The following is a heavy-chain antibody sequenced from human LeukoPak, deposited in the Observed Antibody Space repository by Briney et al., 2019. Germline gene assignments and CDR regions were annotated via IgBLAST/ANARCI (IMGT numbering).Heavy chain of an antibody. D-gene: IGHD6-13*01. V-gene: IGHV4-34*01. CDR3: ASGTSSSWYTGYYYYGMDV. CDR1: GGSFSGYY. J-gene: IGHJ6*02. Sequence: PSETLSLTCAVYGGSFSGYYWSWIRQPPGKGLEWIGEINHSGSTNYNPSLKSRVTISVDTSKNQFSLKLSSVTAADTAVYYCASGTSSSWYTGYYYYGMDVWGQGTTVTVSS. CDR2: INHSGST.